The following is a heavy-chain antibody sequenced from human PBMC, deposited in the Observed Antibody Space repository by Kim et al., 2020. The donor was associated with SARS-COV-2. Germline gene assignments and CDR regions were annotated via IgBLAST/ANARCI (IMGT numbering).Heavy chain of an antibody. D-gene: IGHD2-8*01. Sequence: SVKVSCKASGGTFSSYAISWVRQAPGQGLEWMGWIIPIFGTANYAQKFQGRVTITADASTSTAYMELSSLRSEDTAVYYCASSIVLMVYAQQPFDYWGQGTLVTVSS. CDR1: GGTFSSYA. CDR3: ASSIVLMVYAQQPFDY. CDR2: IIPIFGTA. J-gene: IGHJ4*02. V-gene: IGHV1-69*13.